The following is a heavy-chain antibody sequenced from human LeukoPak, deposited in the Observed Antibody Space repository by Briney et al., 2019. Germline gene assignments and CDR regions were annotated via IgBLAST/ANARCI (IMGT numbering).Heavy chain of an antibody. Sequence: GGSLRLSCAASGFTFSSYAMSWVRQAPGKGLEWVSAISGSGGSTYYADSVKGRFTISRDNSKNTLYLQMNSLRAEDTAVYYCAKSTRSTTMVRGVVDYWGQGTLVTVSS. J-gene: IGHJ4*02. V-gene: IGHV3-23*01. CDR2: ISGSGGST. D-gene: IGHD3-10*01. CDR3: AKSTRSTTMVRGVVDY. CDR1: GFTFSSYA.